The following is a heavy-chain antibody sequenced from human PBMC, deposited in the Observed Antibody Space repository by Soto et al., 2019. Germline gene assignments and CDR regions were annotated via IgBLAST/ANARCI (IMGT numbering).Heavy chain of an antibody. CDR3: ARQFRDVYNAVEY. Sequence: QVQLQESGPGLVKPSETLSLTCTVSGGSISSYHWSWIRQSPGKGLEWIGYTSNSAPTIYNPSLKSRGTISADTAKNQFSLRLNSVTAADTAVYFCARQFRDVYNAVEYWGQGALVTVSS. D-gene: IGHD1-1*01. V-gene: IGHV4-59*08. CDR1: GGSISSYH. J-gene: IGHJ4*02. CDR2: TSNSAPT.